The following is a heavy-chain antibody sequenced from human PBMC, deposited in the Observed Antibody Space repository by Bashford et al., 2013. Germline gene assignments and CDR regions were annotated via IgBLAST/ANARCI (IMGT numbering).Heavy chain of an antibody. Sequence: WVRQAPGQGLEWMGWINPNSGGTNYAQKFQGRVTMTRDTSISTAYMELSRLRSDDTAVYYCARGGGYCSGGSCSHTRYYFDYWGQGTLVTVSS. V-gene: IGHV1-2*02. CDR3: ARGGGYCSGGSCSHTRYYFDY. CDR2: INPNSGGT. D-gene: IGHD2-15*01. J-gene: IGHJ4*02.